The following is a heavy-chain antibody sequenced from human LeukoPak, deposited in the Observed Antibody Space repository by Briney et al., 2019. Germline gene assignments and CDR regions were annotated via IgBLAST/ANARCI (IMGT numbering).Heavy chain of an antibody. CDR3: ARNMVGETTFDY. J-gene: IGHJ4*02. CDR2: ISHSGST. CDR1: GGSISSGGYY. D-gene: IGHD2/OR15-2a*01. V-gene: IGHV4-30-2*01. Sequence: SQTLSLTCTVSGGSISSGGYYWSWVRQPPGKGLEWIGEISHSGSTGYNPSLKSRVTISVDKSKNHFSLKLSSVTAADTAVYYCARNMVGETTFDYWGQGTLVTVSS.